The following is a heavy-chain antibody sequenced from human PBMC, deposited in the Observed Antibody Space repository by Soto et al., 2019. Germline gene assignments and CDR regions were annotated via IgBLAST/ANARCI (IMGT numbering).Heavy chain of an antibody. V-gene: IGHV3-30-3*01. J-gene: IGHJ3*01. CDR2: ISNDGTNK. Sequence: PSKGLEWVAVISNDGTNKYYADSVEGRITISRDNSKNTLYLQMHSLRSEDTAVYFFVLEHSIANSVPVW. D-gene: IGHD3-3*02. CDR3: VLEHSIANSVPV.